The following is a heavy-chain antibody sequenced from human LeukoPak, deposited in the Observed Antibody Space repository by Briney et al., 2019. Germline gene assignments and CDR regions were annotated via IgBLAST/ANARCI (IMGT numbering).Heavy chain of an antibody. V-gene: IGHV3-53*01. J-gene: IGHJ5*02. CDR3: AKDKSPYNWNSPNWFDP. CDR2: LYIGGGT. CDR1: GLSVSDNY. D-gene: IGHD1-7*01. Sequence: QAGGSLRLSCAPFGLSVSDNYMTWVRQAPGQGLEWLSILYIGGGTKYADSVKGRFTISRDNSKNTLYLQMNSLRAEDTAVYYCAKDKSPYNWNSPNWFDPWGQGTLVTVSS.